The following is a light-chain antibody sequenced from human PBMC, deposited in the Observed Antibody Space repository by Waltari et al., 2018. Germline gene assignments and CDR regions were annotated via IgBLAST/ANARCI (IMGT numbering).Light chain of an antibody. J-gene: IGKJ4*01. V-gene: IGKV2-28*01. CDR2: LGS. Sequence: DIVMTQSPLSLPVNPGEPASISCKFSRSLLHSSGYNYVDWYLQKPGQSPQLLISLGSNRASGVPDRFSGSGSGTYFTLKISRVEAEDVGVYYCMQALQSPLTFGGGTKVEIK. CDR1: RSLLHSSGYNY. CDR3: MQALQSPLT.